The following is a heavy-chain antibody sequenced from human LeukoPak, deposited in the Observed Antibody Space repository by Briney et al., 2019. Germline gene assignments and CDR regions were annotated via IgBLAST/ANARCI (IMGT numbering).Heavy chain of an antibody. CDR3: ASTRYSSGWPYYFDY. D-gene: IGHD6-19*01. CDR1: GFTFSSYS. CDR2: ISSSSSYI. J-gene: IGHJ4*02. Sequence: GGSLRLSCAASGFTFSSYSMNWVRQAPGKGLEWVSSISSSSSYIYYADSVKGRFTISRDNAKNSLYLQMNSLRAEDTAVYYCASTRYSSGWPYYFDYWGQGTLVTVSS. V-gene: IGHV3-21*01.